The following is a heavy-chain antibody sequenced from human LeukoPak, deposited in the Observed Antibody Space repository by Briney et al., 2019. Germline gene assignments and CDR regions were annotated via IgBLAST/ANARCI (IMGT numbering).Heavy chain of an antibody. J-gene: IGHJ6*02. CDR3: ARLTRLAPVGTTYYHSLDV. CDR1: GGSISGHY. V-gene: IGHV4-59*08. Sequence: SETLSLTCTVSGGSISGHYWSWIRQPPGEGLEWIGHIYYTGVINYDPSLKSRVTMLVDTSKNQFSLKVTSVTAADTAVYYCARLTRLAPVGTTYYHSLDVWGQGSTVTVSS. CDR2: IYYTGVI. D-gene: IGHD2-2*01.